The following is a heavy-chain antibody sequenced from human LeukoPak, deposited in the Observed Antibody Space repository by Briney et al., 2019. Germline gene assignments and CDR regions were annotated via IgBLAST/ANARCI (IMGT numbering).Heavy chain of an antibody. CDR3: ARDRGPYYDFWSGYYTGYYYYYMDV. V-gene: IGHV4-4*07. CDR1: GGSISSYY. Sequence: PSETLSLTCTVSGGSISSYYWSWIRQPAGKGLEWIGRIYTSGSTNYNPSLKSRVTMSVDTSKNQFSLKLSSVTAADTAVYYCARDRGPYYDFWSGYYTGYYYYYMDVWGKGTTVTVSS. J-gene: IGHJ6*03. D-gene: IGHD3-3*01. CDR2: IYTSGST.